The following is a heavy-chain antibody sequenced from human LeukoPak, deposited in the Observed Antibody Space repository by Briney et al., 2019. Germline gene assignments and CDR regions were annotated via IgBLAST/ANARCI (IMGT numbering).Heavy chain of an antibody. CDR2: IKQDGTAI. CDR1: GFTFSIYW. Sequence: GGSLRLSCAASGFTFSIYWINWVPQAPGKGLEWVAFIKQDGTAIYSEDSVKGRFTISRDNAKNSVYLQMNSLTAEDTAVYYCARDVYRRLDVWGQGTTVIVPS. CDR3: ARDVYRRLDV. J-gene: IGHJ6*02. D-gene: IGHD2-8*01. V-gene: IGHV3-7*01.